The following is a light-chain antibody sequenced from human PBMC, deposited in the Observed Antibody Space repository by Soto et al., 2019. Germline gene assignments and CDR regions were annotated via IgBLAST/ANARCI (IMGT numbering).Light chain of an antibody. J-gene: IGLJ3*02. CDR2: LNSDGSH. CDR3: QTWGTGLLV. V-gene: IGLV4-69*01. Sequence: QPVLTQSPSASASLGASVKLTCTLSSGHSSYAIAWHQQQPEKGPRYLMKLNSDGSHSKGDGIPDRFSGSSSGAGRYLTIXXXXSXXXADYYCQTWGTGLLVFGGGTKLTVL. CDR1: SGHSSYA.